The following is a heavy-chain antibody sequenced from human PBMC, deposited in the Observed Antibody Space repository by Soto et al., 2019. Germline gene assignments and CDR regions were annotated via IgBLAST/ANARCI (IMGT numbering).Heavy chain of an antibody. CDR2: ISYSGSI. D-gene: IGHD3-16*01. V-gene: IGHV4-30-4*01. CDR3: ARVVSGGGPNWFDP. Sequence: QVQLQESGPGLVKPSQTLSLTCTVSGGSISSGDYYWSWIRQSPGKGLEWIAYISYSGSISYNPSLRSRVTISRDPSKNQLSPKLSSATAADTAVYYCARVVSGGGPNWFDPWGQGTLVTVSS. CDR1: GGSISSGDYY. J-gene: IGHJ5*02.